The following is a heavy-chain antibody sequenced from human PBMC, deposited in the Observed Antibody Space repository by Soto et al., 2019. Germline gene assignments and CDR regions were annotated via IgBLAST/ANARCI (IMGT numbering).Heavy chain of an antibody. J-gene: IGHJ4*02. CDR3: ARAGSDQEPVMGFFDF. D-gene: IGHD5-12*01. Sequence: PGGSLRLSCVGSGFTFRSYAVHWVRQTPGKGLEWVAVISYDGRNTYYADSVKGRFTISRDNSKNTLSLHMDSLRTEDTAVYYCARAGSDQEPVMGFFDFWGQGTLVTVSS. CDR1: GFTFRSYA. CDR2: ISYDGRNT. V-gene: IGHV3-30*04.